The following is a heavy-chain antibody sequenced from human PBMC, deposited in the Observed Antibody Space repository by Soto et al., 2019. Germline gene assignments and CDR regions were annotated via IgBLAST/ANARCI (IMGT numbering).Heavy chain of an antibody. J-gene: IGHJ4*02. Sequence: QVQLVESGGGVVQPGGSLRLSCAASGFTFSGYGMHWVRQSPGEGLEWVAILANDGSYQYYAESVKGRFTISRDNSKNTLYLQMDSLRPEDTAVYYCARSIGGSSYYPPDYWGQGTLVTDSS. CDR2: LANDGSYQ. D-gene: IGHD2-15*01. V-gene: IGHV3-30*03. CDR3: ARSIGGSSYYPPDY. CDR1: GFTFSGYG.